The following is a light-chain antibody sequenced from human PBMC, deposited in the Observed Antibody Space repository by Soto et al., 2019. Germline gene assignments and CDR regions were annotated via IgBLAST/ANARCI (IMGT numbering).Light chain of an antibody. CDR1: QSVNSY. CDR2: DAS. V-gene: IGKV3-11*01. CDR3: QQRSSWPLT. J-gene: IGKJ4*01. Sequence: EIVLTQSPATLSLSPGERATLSCRASQSVNSYLAWYQQKPGQAPRLLIYDASNRATGTATRFSGRGSGTDFTLTISSLEPEDFAVYYCQQRSSWPLTFGGGTKVEIK.